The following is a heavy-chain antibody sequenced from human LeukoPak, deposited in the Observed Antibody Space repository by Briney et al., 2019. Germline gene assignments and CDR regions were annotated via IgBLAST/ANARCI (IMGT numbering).Heavy chain of an antibody. D-gene: IGHD1-14*01. J-gene: IGHJ6*03. CDR1: GFTFSSYW. CDR3: AKATNYYYYYMDV. Sequence: GGSLRLSCAASGFTFSSYWMHWVRQAPGKGLEWVAVISYDGSNKYYADSVKGRFTISRDNSKNTLYLQMNSLGAEDTAVYYCAKATNYYYYYMDVWGKGTTVTVSS. CDR2: ISYDGSNK. V-gene: IGHV3-30*18.